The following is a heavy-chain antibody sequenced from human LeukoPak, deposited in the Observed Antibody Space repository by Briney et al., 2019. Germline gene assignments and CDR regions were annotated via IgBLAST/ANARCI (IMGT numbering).Heavy chain of an antibody. CDR2: IYYSGST. D-gene: IGHD1-26*01. V-gene: IGHV4-39*07. Sequence: KPSETLSLTCTVSGGSISSYYWGWIRQPPGKGLEWIGSIYYSGSTYYNPSLKSRVTISVDTSKNQFSLKLSSVTAADTAVYYCASGWAYYFDYWGQGTLVTVSS. CDR3: ASGWAYYFDY. CDR1: GGSISSYY. J-gene: IGHJ4*02.